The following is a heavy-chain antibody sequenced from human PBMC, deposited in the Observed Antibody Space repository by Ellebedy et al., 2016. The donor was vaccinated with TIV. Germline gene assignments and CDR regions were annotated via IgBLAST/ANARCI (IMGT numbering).Heavy chain of an antibody. J-gene: IGHJ4*02. D-gene: IGHD5-12*01. CDR1: GFTFSSYE. V-gene: IGHV3-48*03. Sequence: GESLKISCAASGFTFSSYELYWVRQGPGMGLEWVAYISSSARTINYADSVKGRFAISRDKAKNSLYLQMNSLRVEDTAVYYCARGVSGYSGYDWEPFDYWGQGSLVTVSS. CDR3: ARGVSGYSGYDWEPFDY. CDR2: ISSSARTI.